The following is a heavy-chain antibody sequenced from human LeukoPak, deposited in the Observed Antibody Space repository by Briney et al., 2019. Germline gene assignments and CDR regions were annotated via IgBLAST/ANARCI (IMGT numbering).Heavy chain of an antibody. Sequence: GGSLRLSCAASGFTFSSYSMDWVRQAPGKGLEWVSSISSSSSYIYYADSVKGRFTISRDNAKNSLYLQMNSLRAEDTAVYYWARSEYSYGYFDYWGQGTLVTVSS. D-gene: IGHD5-18*01. CDR3: ARSEYSYGYFDY. CDR1: GFTFSSYS. J-gene: IGHJ4*02. CDR2: ISSSSSYI. V-gene: IGHV3-21*01.